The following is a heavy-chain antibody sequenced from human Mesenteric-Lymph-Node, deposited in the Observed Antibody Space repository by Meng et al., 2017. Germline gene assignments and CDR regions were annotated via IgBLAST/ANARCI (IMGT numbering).Heavy chain of an antibody. D-gene: IGHD4-17*01. CDR2: IQHDGSEK. CDR1: GFTFSSYE. V-gene: IGHV3-7*01. Sequence: GESLKISCAASGFTFSSYEMNWVRQAPGKGLEWVATIQHDGSEKYYVDSVEGRFTISRDNAKNSLYLQLNNLRADDTAVYYCARDPTRRYDYWGQGTLVTVSS. CDR3: ARDPTRRYDY. J-gene: IGHJ4*02.